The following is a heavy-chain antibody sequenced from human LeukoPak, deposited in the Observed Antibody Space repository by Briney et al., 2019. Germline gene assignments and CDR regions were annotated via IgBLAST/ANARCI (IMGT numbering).Heavy chain of an antibody. CDR1: GFTFSSYS. J-gene: IGHJ4*02. CDR3: ARDRRGLGYDSSGYPDY. CDR2: ISSSSSYI. D-gene: IGHD3-22*01. Sequence: GGSLRLSCAASGFTFSSYSMNWVRQAPGKGLEWVSSISSSSSYIYYADSVKGRFTISRDNAKNSLYLQMNSLRAEDTAVYYCARDRRGLGYDSSGYPDYWGQGTLVTVSS. V-gene: IGHV3-21*01.